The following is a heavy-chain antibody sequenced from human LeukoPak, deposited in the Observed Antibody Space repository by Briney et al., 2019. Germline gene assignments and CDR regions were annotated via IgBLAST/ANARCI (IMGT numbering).Heavy chain of an antibody. J-gene: IGHJ4*02. Sequence: GASVKVSCKASGYTFTGYYMHWVRQAPGQGLEWMGWINPNSGGTNYAQKFQGRVTMTRDTSISTAYMELSRLRSDDPAVYYCARVDSSGWYYFDYWGQGTLVTVSS. CDR2: INPNSGGT. D-gene: IGHD6-19*01. CDR3: ARVDSSGWYYFDY. V-gene: IGHV1-2*02. CDR1: GYTFTGYY.